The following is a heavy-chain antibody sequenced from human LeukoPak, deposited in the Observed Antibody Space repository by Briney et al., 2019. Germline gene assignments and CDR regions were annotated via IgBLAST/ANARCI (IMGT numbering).Heavy chain of an antibody. V-gene: IGHV3-7*04. CDR3: ARGSSGYDFFLDY. Sequence: GGSLRLSCAASGFTFSSYWMSWVRQAPGKGLEWVANIKQDGSEKYYADSVKGRFTISRDNAKNSLYLQMNSLRAEDTAVYYCARGSSGYDFFLDYWGQGTLVTVSS. CDR2: IKQDGSEK. D-gene: IGHD5-12*01. J-gene: IGHJ4*02. CDR1: GFTFSSYW.